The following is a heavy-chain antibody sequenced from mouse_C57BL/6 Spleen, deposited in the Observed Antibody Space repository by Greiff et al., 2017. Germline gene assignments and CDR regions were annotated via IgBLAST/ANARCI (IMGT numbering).Heavy chain of an antibody. J-gene: IGHJ4*01. CDR1: GYTFTSYW. Sequence: VQLQQPGAELVRPGSSVKLSCKASGYTFTSYWMHWVKQRPIQGLEWIGNIDPSDRETHYNQKFKDKATLTVDKSSSTAYMQLSSLTSEDSAVXYCARRGGNYADYAMDYWGQGTSVTVSS. D-gene: IGHD2-1*01. CDR3: ARRGGNYADYAMDY. CDR2: IDPSDRET. V-gene: IGHV1-52*01.